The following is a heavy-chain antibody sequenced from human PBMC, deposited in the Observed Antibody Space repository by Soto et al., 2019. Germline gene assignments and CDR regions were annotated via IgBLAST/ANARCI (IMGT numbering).Heavy chain of an antibody. CDR2: ISYDGSNK. J-gene: IGHJ4*02. CDR1: GFTFSSYG. V-gene: IGHV3-30*18. D-gene: IGHD3-10*01. CDR3: AKDRAVARLWFGELFDY. Sequence: QVQLVESGGGVVQPGRSLRLSCAASGFTFSSYGMHWVRQAPGKGLEWGAVISYDGSNKYYADSVKGRFTISRDNSKNTLYLQMNSLRAEDTAVYYCAKDRAVARLWFGELFDYWGQGTLVTVSS.